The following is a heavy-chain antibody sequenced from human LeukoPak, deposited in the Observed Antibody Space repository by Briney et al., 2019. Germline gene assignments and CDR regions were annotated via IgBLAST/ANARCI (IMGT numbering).Heavy chain of an antibody. CDR2: ISSSSSTI. CDR3: ARESSSSSAYYYYYMDV. Sequence: PGRSLRLSCAASGFTFSSYRMNWVRQTPGKGLEWVSYISSSSSTIYYADSVKGRFTISRDNAQNSLYLQMNSLRAEDTAVYYCARESSSSSAYYYYYMDVWGKGTTVTVSS. CDR1: GFTFSSYR. J-gene: IGHJ6*03. D-gene: IGHD6-6*01. V-gene: IGHV3-48*01.